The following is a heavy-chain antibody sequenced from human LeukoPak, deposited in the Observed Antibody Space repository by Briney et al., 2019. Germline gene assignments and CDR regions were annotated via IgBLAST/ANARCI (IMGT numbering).Heavy chain of an antibody. D-gene: IGHD3-22*01. CDR3: AREGGYYYDSSGYYDY. V-gene: IGHV1-69*04. CDR2: IIPIFGIA. J-gene: IGHJ4*02. CDR1: GGTFSSYA. Sequence: AASVKVSCKASGGTFSSYAISWVRQAPGQGLEWMGRIIPIFGIANYAQKFQGRVTITADKSTSTAYMELSSLRSEDTAVYYCAREGGYYYDSSGYYDYWGQGTLVTDSS.